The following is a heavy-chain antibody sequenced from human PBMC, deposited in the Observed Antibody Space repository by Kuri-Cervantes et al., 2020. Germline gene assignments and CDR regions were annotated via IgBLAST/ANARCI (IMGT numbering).Heavy chain of an antibody. CDR1: GGSISSGGYY. CDR2: IYYSGST. CDR3: ARGRGCSGGSCYSSVWSGITPYPFDP. V-gene: IGHV4-31*03. Sequence: LRLSCTVSGGSISSGGYYWSWIRQHPGKGLEWIGYIYYSGSTNYNPSLKSRVTISVDTSKNQFSLKLSSVTAADTAVYYCARGRGCSGGSCYSSVWSGITPYPFDPWGQGTLVTVSS. J-gene: IGHJ5*02. D-gene: IGHD2-15*01.